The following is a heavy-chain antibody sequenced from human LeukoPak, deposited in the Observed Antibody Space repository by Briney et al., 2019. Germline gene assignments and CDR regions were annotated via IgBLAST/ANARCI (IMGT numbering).Heavy chain of an antibody. CDR2: IVPIFGTA. CDR1: GGTFASSV. Sequence: SVKVSCKASGGTFASSVVTWVRQAPGQGLEWMGQIVPIFGTASYAQKLQGRITITADSSTNTVYMELTSLRTEDTAVYFCARVGDYGANSAMVPTWWGQGTLVTVSS. CDR3: ARVGDYGANSAMVPTW. V-gene: IGHV1-69*01. J-gene: IGHJ4*02. D-gene: IGHD4-23*01.